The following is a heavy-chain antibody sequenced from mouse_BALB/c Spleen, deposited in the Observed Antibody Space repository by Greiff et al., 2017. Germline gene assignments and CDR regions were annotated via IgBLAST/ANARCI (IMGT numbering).Heavy chain of an antibody. D-gene: IGHD3-2*01. CDR2: ILPGSGST. V-gene: IGHV1-9*01. J-gene: IGHJ2*01. Sequence: QVQLKQSGAELMKPGASVKISCKATGYTFSSYWIEWVKQRPGHGLEWIGEILPGSGSTNYNEKFKGKATFTADTSSNKAYMQLSSLTSEDSAVYYCARDSSGYYFDYWGQGTTLTVSS. CDR1: GYTFSSYW. CDR3: ARDSSGYYFDY.